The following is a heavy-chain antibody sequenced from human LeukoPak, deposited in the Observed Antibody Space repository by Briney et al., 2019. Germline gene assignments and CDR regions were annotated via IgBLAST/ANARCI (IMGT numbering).Heavy chain of an antibody. CDR3: ARANYYDSSGYPSEGYFDY. D-gene: IGHD3-22*01. Sequence: PSQTLSLTCTVSGGSISSGGYYWSWIRQHPGKGLEWIGYIYYSGSTYYNPSLKSRVTISVDTSKNQFSLKLSSVTAADTAVYYCARANYYDSSGYPSEGYFDYWGRGTLVTVSS. CDR2: IYYSGST. CDR1: GGSISSGGYY. V-gene: IGHV4-31*03. J-gene: IGHJ4*02.